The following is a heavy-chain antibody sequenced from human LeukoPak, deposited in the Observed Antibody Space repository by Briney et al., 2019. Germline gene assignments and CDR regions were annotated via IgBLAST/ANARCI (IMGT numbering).Heavy chain of an antibody. J-gene: IGHJ1*01. V-gene: IGHV3-74*01. CDR3: ARDLGGIAGS. D-gene: IGHD1-26*01. CDR2: LNEDGRIT. CDR1: GYTFSRYW. Sequence: GGSLRLSCAASGYTFSRYWMHWVRQVQGRGLEWVSRLNEDGRITTYSDSVQGRFIISRDNSKNTLYLQMYSLRAEDTALYFCARDLGGIAGSWGQGTLVTVSS.